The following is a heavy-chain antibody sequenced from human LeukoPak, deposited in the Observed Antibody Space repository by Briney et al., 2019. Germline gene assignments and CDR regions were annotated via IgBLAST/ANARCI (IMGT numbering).Heavy chain of an antibody. Sequence: SSETLSLTCTVSGGSISSGDYYWSWIRQPPGKGLEWIGYIYYSGSTYYNPSLKSRVTISVDTSKNQFSLKLSSVTAADTAVYYCARAIRRLGTYDFWSGYDPGYFQHWGQGTLVTVSS. V-gene: IGHV4-30-4*01. CDR1: GGSISSGDYY. CDR3: ARAIRRLGTYDFWSGYDPGYFQH. D-gene: IGHD3-3*01. J-gene: IGHJ1*01. CDR2: IYYSGST.